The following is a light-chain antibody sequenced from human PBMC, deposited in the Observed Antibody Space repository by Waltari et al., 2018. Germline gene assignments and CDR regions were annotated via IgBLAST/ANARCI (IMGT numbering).Light chain of an antibody. CDR3: QSYDSSLSGVV. CDR1: DSKIGAGYD. J-gene: IGLJ2*01. Sequence: QSVLTQPSSVSGAPGQRVTISCTGSDSKIGAGYDVPWYQQLPRTAPRLLIYGNTNRPSGVPDRFSGSKSGTSASLAITGLQAEDEADYYCQSYDSSLSGVVFGGGTKLTVL. CDR2: GNT. V-gene: IGLV1-40*01.